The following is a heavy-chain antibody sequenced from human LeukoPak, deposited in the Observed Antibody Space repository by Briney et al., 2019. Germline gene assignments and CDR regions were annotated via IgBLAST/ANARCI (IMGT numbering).Heavy chain of an antibody. CDR2: INPNSGGT. CDR1: GYTFTGYY. CDR3: ARDLYCGGDCYTDY. D-gene: IGHD2-21*02. J-gene: IGHJ4*02. Sequence: ASVKVSCKASGYTFTGYYMHWVRQAPGQGLEWMGRINPNSGGTNYAQKFQGSVTMTRDTSISTAYMELSRLRSDDTAVYYCARDLYCGGDCYTDYWGQGTLVTVSS. V-gene: IGHV1-2*06.